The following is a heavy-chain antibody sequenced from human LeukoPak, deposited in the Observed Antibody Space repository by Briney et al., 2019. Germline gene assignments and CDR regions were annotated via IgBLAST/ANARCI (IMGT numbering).Heavy chain of an antibody. D-gene: IGHD5-12*01. V-gene: IGHV1-2*02. CDR1: GYGLTCCG. Sequence: ASVTVSCKAAGYGLTCCGISWVRQAPGQGLGWMGWINPNSGGRNYAQKVQGRVTMTRDTAISTAYMELSRLRSDDTAVYSCARDSAMHRGYDFEVEYYYYYMDVWDKGTTVTVSS. J-gene: IGHJ6*03. CDR2: INPNSGGR. CDR3: ARDSAMHRGYDFEVEYYYYYMDV.